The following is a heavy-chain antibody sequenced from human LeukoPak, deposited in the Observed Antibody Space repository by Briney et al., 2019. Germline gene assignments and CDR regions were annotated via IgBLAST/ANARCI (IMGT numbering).Heavy chain of an antibody. J-gene: IGHJ6*03. CDR1: GFTFSSYG. CDR2: ISSSSSYI. D-gene: IGHD3-16*01. Sequence: GGSLRDSCAASGFTFSSYGVSWVCKAPGKGLGWVSSISSSSSYIYYADSVKGRFTISRDNAKNSLYLQMNSLRAEDTAVYYCARGLNYYYMDVWGKGTTVTVSS. V-gene: IGHV3-21*01. CDR3: ARGLNYYYMDV.